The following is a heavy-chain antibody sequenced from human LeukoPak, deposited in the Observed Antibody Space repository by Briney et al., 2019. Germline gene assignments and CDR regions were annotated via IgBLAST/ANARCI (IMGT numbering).Heavy chain of an antibody. V-gene: IGHV3-73*01. CDR3: TRDTMVRGVNHYYYYYMDV. CDR2: IRSKANSYAT. J-gene: IGHJ6*03. CDR1: GFTFSNFW. Sequence: GGSLRLSCAGSGFTFSNFWMNWVRQASGKGLEWVGRIRSKANSYATAYAASVKGRFTISRDDSKNTAYLQMNSLKTEDTAVYYCTRDTMVRGVNHYYYYYMDVWGKGTTVTVSS. D-gene: IGHD3-10*01.